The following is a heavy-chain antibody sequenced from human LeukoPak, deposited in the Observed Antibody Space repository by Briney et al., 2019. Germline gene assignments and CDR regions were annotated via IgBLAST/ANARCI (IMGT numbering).Heavy chain of an antibody. CDR1: GYTLTELS. J-gene: IGHJ4*02. CDR2: FDPEDGET. D-gene: IGHD3-22*01. CDR3: ATVGSGYYDSSGHFDY. Sequence: ASVKVSCKVSGYTLTELSMHWVRQAPGKGLEWMGGFDPEDGETIYAQKFQGRVTMTEDTSTDTAYMELSSLRSEDTAVYYRATVGSGYYDSSGHFDYWGQGTLVTVSS. V-gene: IGHV1-24*01.